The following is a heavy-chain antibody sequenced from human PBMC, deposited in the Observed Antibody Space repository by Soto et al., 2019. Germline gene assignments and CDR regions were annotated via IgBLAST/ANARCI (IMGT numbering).Heavy chain of an antibody. CDR2: ISAYNGNT. Sequence: ASVKVSCKASGYTFTSYGISWVRQAPGQGLEWMGWISAYNGNTNYAQKLQGRVTMTTDTSTSTAYMELRSLRSDDTAVYYCARGDYGDYLPQHFDYWGQGTLVTVSS. V-gene: IGHV1-18*01. D-gene: IGHD4-17*01. CDR1: GYTFTSYG. J-gene: IGHJ4*02. CDR3: ARGDYGDYLPQHFDY.